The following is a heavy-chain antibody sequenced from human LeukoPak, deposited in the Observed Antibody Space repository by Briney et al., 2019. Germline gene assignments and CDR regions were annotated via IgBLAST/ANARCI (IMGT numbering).Heavy chain of an antibody. CDR3: TRDSQGSRTYSVDY. CDR2: INQDGRTK. D-gene: IGHD3-10*01. V-gene: IGHV3-7*03. CDR1: GFTVNNNF. Sequence: PGGSLRLSCAVSGFTVNNNFMSWDRQAPGNGPEWVANINQDGRTKYYVDSVRGRFTISRDNAKNSLYLQMNSLRAEDTAVYYCTRDSQGSRTYSVDYWGQGTLVTVSS. J-gene: IGHJ4*02.